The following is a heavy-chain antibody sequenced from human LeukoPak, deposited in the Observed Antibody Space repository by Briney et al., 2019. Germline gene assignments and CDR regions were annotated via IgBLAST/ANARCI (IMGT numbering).Heavy chain of an antibody. D-gene: IGHD3-22*01. CDR2: VFYSGRT. CDR3: ASPYYDRSGYFYASDS. Sequence: PSETLSLTCTVSGGPISSYYWSWIRQPPGKGLEWIGYVFYSGRTNYNPSLKSRVTISIDTAKNQFSLKLNSVTAADTAVYYCASPYYDRSGYFYASDSWGQGTLVTVSS. J-gene: IGHJ4*02. V-gene: IGHV4-59*01. CDR1: GGPISSYY.